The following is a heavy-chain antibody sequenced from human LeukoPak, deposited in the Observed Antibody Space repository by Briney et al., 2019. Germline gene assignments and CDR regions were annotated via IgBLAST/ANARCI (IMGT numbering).Heavy chain of an antibody. CDR3: AREKVRQSGMDV. D-gene: IGHD2-2*01. J-gene: IGHJ6*02. Sequence: ASVKVSCKASGYAFTGYYMHWVRQAPGQGLEWMGRINPNSGGTNYAQKFQGRVTMTRDTSISTAYMELSRLRSNDTAVYYCAREKVRQSGMDVWGQGTTVTVSS. CDR1: GYAFTGYY. V-gene: IGHV1-2*06. CDR2: INPNSGGT.